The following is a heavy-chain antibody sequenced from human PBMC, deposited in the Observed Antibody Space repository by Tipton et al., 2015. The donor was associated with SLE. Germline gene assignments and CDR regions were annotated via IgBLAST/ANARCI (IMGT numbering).Heavy chain of an antibody. CDR2: IKQDGSEK. CDR3: AREDSSSWSFFDY. Sequence: GSLRLSCAASGFTFSSYWMSWVRQAPGKGLEWVANIKQDGSEKYYVDSVKGRFTISRDNAKNSLYLQMNSLRAEDTAVYYCAREDSSSWSFFDYWGQGTLVTVSS. J-gene: IGHJ4*02. V-gene: IGHV3-7*03. CDR1: GFTFSSYW. D-gene: IGHD6-13*01.